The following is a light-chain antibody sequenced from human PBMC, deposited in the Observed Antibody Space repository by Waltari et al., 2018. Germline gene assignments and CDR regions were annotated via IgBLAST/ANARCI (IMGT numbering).Light chain of an antibody. Sequence: QSVLTQPPSVSGAPGQRVTIPFTGRSSNVGAGPDVQRYQQPPGTAPKLLIYGNRNRPSGVPDRFSGSKSGTSASLAITGLQAEDEADYYCQSYDSSLSASWVFGGGTKLTVL. J-gene: IGLJ3*02. V-gene: IGLV1-40*01. CDR1: SSNVGAGPD. CDR3: QSYDSSLSASWV. CDR2: GNR.